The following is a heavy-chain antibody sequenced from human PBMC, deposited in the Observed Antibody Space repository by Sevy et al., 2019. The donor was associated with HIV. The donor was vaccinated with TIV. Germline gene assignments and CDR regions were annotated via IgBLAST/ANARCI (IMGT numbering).Heavy chain of an antibody. Sequence: GGSLRLSCAASGFTFSSYAMNWVRQAPGKGLEWVSGISGSGGSGDKTNYADSVKGRFTISRDDSKNSLYLQLNSLRADDTAIYYCARKYDSSGYFDYWGQGTLVPVSS. V-gene: IGHV3-23*01. CDR2: ISGSGGSGDKT. J-gene: IGHJ4*02. CDR1: GFTFSSYA. CDR3: ARKYDSSGYFDY. D-gene: IGHD3-22*01.